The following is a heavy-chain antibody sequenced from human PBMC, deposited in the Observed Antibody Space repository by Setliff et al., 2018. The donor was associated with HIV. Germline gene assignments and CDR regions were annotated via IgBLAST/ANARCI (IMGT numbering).Heavy chain of an antibody. Sequence: GGSLRLSCAASGFTLSNYWMTWVRQAPGKGLEWVANIKQDGSEKYYVDSVKGRFTVSRDNAKNSLYLQMHSLRAEDTAVYYCARDREYYDSSGYYAVTAFDIWGQGTMVTVSS. CDR3: ARDREYYDSSGYYAVTAFDI. CDR1: GFTLSNYW. D-gene: IGHD3-22*01. V-gene: IGHV3-7*01. CDR2: IKQDGSEK. J-gene: IGHJ3*02.